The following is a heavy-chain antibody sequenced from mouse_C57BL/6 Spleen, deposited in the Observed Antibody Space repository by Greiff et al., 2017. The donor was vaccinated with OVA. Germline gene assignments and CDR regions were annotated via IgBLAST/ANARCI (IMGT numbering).Heavy chain of an antibody. Sequence: QVQLQQPGAELVKPGASVKLSCKASGYTFTSYWMHWVKQRPGQGLEWIGMIHPNSGSTNYNEKFKSKATLTVDKSSSTAYMQLSSLTSEDSAVYYCAREVASYYYGTPLLGYFDYWGQGTTLTVSS. CDR3: AREVASYYYGTPLLGYFDY. CDR2: IHPNSGST. D-gene: IGHD1-1*01. CDR1: GYTFTSYW. V-gene: IGHV1-64*01. J-gene: IGHJ2*01.